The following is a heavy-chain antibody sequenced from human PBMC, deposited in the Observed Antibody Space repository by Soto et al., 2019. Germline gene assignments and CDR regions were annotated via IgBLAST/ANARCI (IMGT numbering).Heavy chain of an antibody. CDR3: ARHYGAFDP. D-gene: IGHD4-17*01. V-gene: IGHV4-39*01. J-gene: IGHJ5*02. CDR1: GGSITSSGYY. CDR2: VFYSGNT. Sequence: QLQLQESGPGLVKPSETLSLTCSVSGGSITSSGYYWGWIRQPPGKGLEWIGSVFYSGNTYHNPSLKSRVFTSVDTSKNQFSLKLSSVTAADTAVYYCARHYGAFDPWGQGTLVTVSS.